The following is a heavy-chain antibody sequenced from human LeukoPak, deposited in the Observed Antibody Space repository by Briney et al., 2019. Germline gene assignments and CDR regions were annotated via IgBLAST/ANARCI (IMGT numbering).Heavy chain of an antibody. CDR3: AREEHFNGDPGY. CDR1: GFTVSSNY. J-gene: IGHJ4*02. CDR2: TYSGGST. V-gene: IGHV3-53*01. Sequence: GGSLRLSCAASGFTVSSNYMSWVRQARGKGLEWVSVTYSGGSTYYADSVKGRFTISRDNSKNTLYLQMTSLRAEDTAVYYCAREEHFNGDPGYWGQGTLVTVSS. D-gene: IGHD4-17*01.